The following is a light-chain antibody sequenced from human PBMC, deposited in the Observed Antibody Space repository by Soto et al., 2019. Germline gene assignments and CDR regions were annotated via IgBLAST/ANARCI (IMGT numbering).Light chain of an antibody. CDR1: QSISSY. J-gene: IGKJ1*01. CDR2: DAS. CDR3: QQYSSYPFT. V-gene: IGKV3-11*01. Sequence: LTQSPATLSLYPGERATLSCRASQSISSYLAWYQQKPGKAPRLLIYDASSMATGIPARFSGSGSGTDFTLTISSLEPEDFAVYYCQQYSSYPFTFGQGSKV.